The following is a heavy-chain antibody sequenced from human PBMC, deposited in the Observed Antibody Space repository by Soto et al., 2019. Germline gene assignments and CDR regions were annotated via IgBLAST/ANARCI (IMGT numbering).Heavy chain of an antibody. J-gene: IGHJ4*02. CDR3: ARDKITGVFDY. V-gene: IGHV4-59*12. Sequence: SETPSLACTVSGDSISSYYGTWIRQPPGKGLEWIGYIYYSGSTNNNPSLKRRVTISVDASKNQFSLKLTSVTAADTAVYYCARDKITGVFDYWGQGTLVTGTS. D-gene: IGHD2-8*02. CDR1: GDSISSYY. CDR2: IYYSGST.